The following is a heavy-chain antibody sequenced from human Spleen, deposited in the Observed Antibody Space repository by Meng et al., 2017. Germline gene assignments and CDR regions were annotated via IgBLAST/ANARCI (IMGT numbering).Heavy chain of an antibody. V-gene: IGHV2-5*01. D-gene: IGHD3-22*01. CDR2: VSWNDDK. CDR1: GFSLDTSGAG. CDR3: AHIFSYYDSDGYYYTAFDM. Sequence: SGATLVKPTQTLTLTCTFSGFSLDTSGAGVGWIRQPPGKALEWLALVSWNDDKRYRPSLKSRLTITRDTSKNQVVLTMTNMDPVDTATYYCAHIFSYYDSDGYYYTAFDMWGHGTMVTVSS. J-gene: IGHJ3*02.